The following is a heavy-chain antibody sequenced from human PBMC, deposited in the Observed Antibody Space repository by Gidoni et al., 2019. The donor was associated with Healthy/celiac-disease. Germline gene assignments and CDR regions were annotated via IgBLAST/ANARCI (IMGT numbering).Heavy chain of an antibody. J-gene: IGHJ6*03. D-gene: IGHD3-3*01. Sequence: QVQLVESGGGVVQPGRSLRLSCAASGFTFSSYGMHWVRQAPGKGLEWVAVIWYDGSNTYYADSVKGRFTISRDNSKNTLYLQMNSLRAEDTAVYYCARGAIFDYYYMDVWGKGTTVTVSS. V-gene: IGHV3-33*01. CDR3: ARGAIFDYYYMDV. CDR1: GFTFSSYG. CDR2: IWYDGSNT.